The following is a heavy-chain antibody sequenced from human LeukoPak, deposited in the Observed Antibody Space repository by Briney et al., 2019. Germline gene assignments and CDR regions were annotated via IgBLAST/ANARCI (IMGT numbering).Heavy chain of an antibody. CDR2: IYHSGRS. J-gene: IGHJ4*02. Sequence: SETLSLTCTVSGDSSSNAVKYWSWIRQHPGRGLEWIGYIYHSGRSYYNPSLKSRITMSVDTSKNQFSLNLSSVTAADTAVYYCARDQVECTGGTCQSRVGFDFWGQGTLVTVSS. CDR1: GDSSSNAVKY. V-gene: IGHV4-31*03. CDR3: ARDQVECTGGTCQSRVGFDF. D-gene: IGHD2-8*02.